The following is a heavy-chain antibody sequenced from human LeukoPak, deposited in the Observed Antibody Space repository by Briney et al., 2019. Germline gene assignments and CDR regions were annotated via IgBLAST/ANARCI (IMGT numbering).Heavy chain of an antibody. CDR3: AHSMTKSSSYGFSFFDT. Sequence: SGPTLVKPTQTLTPTCSFSGFSLNTRGEGVGWIRHPPGKARQWLGIFYLSDDKRYNPARKSMLTISEDTSKNQVVLTKTNMDPADTATYSCAHSMTKSSSYGFSFFDTWGQGTLVTVSS. CDR1: GFSLNTRGEG. D-gene: IGHD5-18*01. V-gene: IGHV2-5*01. J-gene: IGHJ4*02. CDR2: FYLSDDK.